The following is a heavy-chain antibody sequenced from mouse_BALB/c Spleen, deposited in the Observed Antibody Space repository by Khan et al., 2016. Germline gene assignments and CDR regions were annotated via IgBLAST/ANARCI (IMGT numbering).Heavy chain of an antibody. CDR3: ARYDGSTYVGGMDY. CDR1: GDSITSGY. Sequence: EVQLQESGPSLVKPSQTLSFTCSVTGDSITSGYWNWIRKFPGNKLEYMGYISHSGSTYYNPSLNSRISITRDTSKNQYYLQLTTVTTEDTATYYCARYDGSTYVGGMDYWGQGTSVTVSS. CDR2: ISHSGST. V-gene: IGHV3-8*02. J-gene: IGHJ4*01. D-gene: IGHD1-1*01.